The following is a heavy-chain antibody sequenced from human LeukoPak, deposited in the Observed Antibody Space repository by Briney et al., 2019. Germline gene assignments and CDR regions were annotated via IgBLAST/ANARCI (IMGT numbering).Heavy chain of an antibody. CDR2: FYYSGNT. CDR1: GGSINDYF. Sequence: SETLSLTCTVSGGSINDYFWTWIRQPPGKGLEWIGYFYYSGNTNYNPSLKSRVTIPVDTSKNQFSLRLSSVTAADTAVYYCASGHSGSHPVYWGQGTLVTVSS. CDR3: ASGHSGSHPVY. V-gene: IGHV4-59*01. D-gene: IGHD1-26*01. J-gene: IGHJ4*02.